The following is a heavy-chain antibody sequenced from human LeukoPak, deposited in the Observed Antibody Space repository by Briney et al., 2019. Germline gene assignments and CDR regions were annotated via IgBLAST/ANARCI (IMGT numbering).Heavy chain of an antibody. D-gene: IGHD1-26*01. CDR2: INPNSGDT. V-gene: IGHV1-2*02. CDR1: GYTFTGYY. Sequence: GASVKVSCKASGYTFTGYYMHWVRQAPGQGLEWMGWINPNSGDTNYARKFQGRVTMTRDASISTAYMELSRLRSDDTAVYYCAREAVGATPPTGFDPWGRGTLVTVSS. CDR3: AREAVGATPPTGFDP. J-gene: IGHJ5*02.